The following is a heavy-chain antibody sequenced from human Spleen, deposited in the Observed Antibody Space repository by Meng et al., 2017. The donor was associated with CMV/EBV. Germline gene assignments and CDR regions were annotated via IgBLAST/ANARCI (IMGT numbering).Heavy chain of an antibody. Sequence: GGSLRLSCEASGFTFSSYGMHWVRQAPGKGLQWVALIWYDGSNEYYADSVQGRFTISRDNSKNTLFLQMNSLRAEDTAVYYCAKGPTDFWSGYYIVSWGQGTLVTVSS. CDR3: AKGPTDFWSGYYIVS. CDR2: IWYDGSNE. D-gene: IGHD3-3*01. CDR1: GFTFSSYG. J-gene: IGHJ5*02. V-gene: IGHV3-33*06.